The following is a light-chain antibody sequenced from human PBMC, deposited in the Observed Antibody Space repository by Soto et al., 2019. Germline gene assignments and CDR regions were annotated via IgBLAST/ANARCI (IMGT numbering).Light chain of an antibody. V-gene: IGKV3-15*01. J-gene: IGKJ1*01. Sequence: ERVMTQSPATLSVSPGARATLSCTASESVNSNFAWYQQKPGQAPLLLIYGAFTRTTGIPARFSGSGSGTECTLTISTAQSEDSAVYYCQQYDNWPRWTSGKGTKVDIK. CDR2: GAF. CDR3: QQYDNWPRWT. CDR1: ESVNSN.